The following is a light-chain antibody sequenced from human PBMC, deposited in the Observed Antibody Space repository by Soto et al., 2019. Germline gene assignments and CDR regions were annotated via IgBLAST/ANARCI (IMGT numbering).Light chain of an antibody. V-gene: IGLV2-8*01. CDR1: SSDVGGYNY. CDR2: DVS. CDR3: SSDAGISTVV. J-gene: IGLJ2*01. Sequence: QSVLTQPPSASGSPGQSVTISCTGTSSDVGGYNYVSWYQHHPGKATILMIYDVSKRPSVPPDCFSGSKSGNTASLTAARLQAEDEADYYRSSDAGISTVVFGGGTKLTVL.